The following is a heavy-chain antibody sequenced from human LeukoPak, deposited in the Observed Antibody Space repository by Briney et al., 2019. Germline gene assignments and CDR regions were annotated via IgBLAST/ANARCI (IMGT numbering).Heavy chain of an antibody. Sequence: GGSLRLSCVASGFPISSYWMTWVRQAPGKGLEWVANIKQDGSKKSYVDSVKGRFTISRDNAKNSLYLQMNSLRAEDTAIYYCTRVGYIDEGIDYWGQGTLVTVSS. V-gene: IGHV3-7*04. CDR3: TRVGYIDEGIDY. J-gene: IGHJ4*02. CDR2: IKQDGSKK. D-gene: IGHD5-24*01. CDR1: GFPISSYW.